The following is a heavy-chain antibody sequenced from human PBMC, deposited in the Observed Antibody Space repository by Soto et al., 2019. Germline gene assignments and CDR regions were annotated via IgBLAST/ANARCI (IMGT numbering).Heavy chain of an antibody. J-gene: IGHJ4*02. Sequence: QLQLQESGPGLVKPSETLSLTCTVSGGSISSSSYYWGWIRQPPGKGLEWIGSIYYSGSTYYNPSLESRVTISVDTSKNQFSLKLSSVTAADTAVYYCVRDGEDIVVVPPDYWGQGTLVTVSS. V-gene: IGHV4-39*02. CDR3: VRDGEDIVVVPPDY. D-gene: IGHD2-2*01. CDR1: GGSISSSSYY. CDR2: IYYSGST.